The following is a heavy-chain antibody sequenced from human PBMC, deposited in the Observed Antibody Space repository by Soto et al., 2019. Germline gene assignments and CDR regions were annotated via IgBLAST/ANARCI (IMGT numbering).Heavy chain of an antibody. Sequence: ASVKVSCKASGYSLTGYYIHWVRQAPGQGLEWMGWINPQNGGTNYAQKFQGRVTMTRDTSINTAYVELSGLRSDDSAVFYCARSSALTISGIGAMDVWGQGATVTVSS. V-gene: IGHV1-2*02. CDR3: ARSSALTISGIGAMDV. CDR2: INPQNGGT. CDR1: GYSLTGYY. J-gene: IGHJ6*02. D-gene: IGHD3-3*01.